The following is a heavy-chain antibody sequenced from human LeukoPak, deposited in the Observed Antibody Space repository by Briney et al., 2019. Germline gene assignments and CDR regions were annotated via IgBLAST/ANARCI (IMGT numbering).Heavy chain of an antibody. D-gene: IGHD1-26*01. V-gene: IGHV3-23*01. CDR2: FSGRGGST. CDR3: AKASQGHIVGAKGFDH. J-gene: IGHJ4*02. CDR1: GFTFSSYA. Sequence: PPGGSLRLSCAASGFTFSSYAMSWVRQAPGKGLEWVSAFSGRGGSTYYADSVKGRFTISRHNSKNTLYLQMNSLRAEDTAVYYCAKASQGHIVGAKGFDHWGQGTLVTVSS.